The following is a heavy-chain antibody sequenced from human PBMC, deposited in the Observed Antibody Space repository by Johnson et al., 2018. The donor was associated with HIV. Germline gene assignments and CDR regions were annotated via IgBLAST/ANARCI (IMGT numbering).Heavy chain of an antibody. D-gene: IGHD3-22*01. J-gene: IGHJ3*02. CDR1: GFTFDDYA. Sequence: QLVESGGGLVQPGRSLRLSCAASGFTFDDYAMHWVRQAPGKGLEWVSGISWNSGSIDYADSVKGRFTISRDNAKNSLYLQMNSPGVEDTAGYICARGRISMKGVDLRGGGFDSWGQGTKVTVSS. CDR2: ISWNSGSI. CDR3: ARGRISMKGVDLRGGGFDS. V-gene: IGHV3-9*01.